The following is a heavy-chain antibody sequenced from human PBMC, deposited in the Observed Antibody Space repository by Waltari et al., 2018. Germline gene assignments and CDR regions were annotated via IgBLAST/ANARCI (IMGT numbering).Heavy chain of an antibody. D-gene: IGHD3-22*01. Sequence: QVQLVESGGGVVQPGRSLRLSCAASGFTFSSYGMHWVRQAPGKGLEWVAVISYDGSNKYYADSVKGRFTISRDNSKNTLYLQMNSLRAEDTAVYYCAKDLPYYYDSRTLGYYFDYWGQGTLVTVSS. CDR1: GFTFSSYG. CDR2: ISYDGSNK. V-gene: IGHV3-30*18. J-gene: IGHJ4*02. CDR3: AKDLPYYYDSRTLGYYFDY.